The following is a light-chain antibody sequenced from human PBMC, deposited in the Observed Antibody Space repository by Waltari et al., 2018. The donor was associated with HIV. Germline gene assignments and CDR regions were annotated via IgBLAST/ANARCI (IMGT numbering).Light chain of an antibody. Sequence: SYDLTQPPSVSVAPGQTARITCGGNNIGSTSVHWYQLRPGQAPVLVVYDDRDRPSGIPERFSGSNSGDTATLTVGWAEAGDEADYYCQVWDSNSAFFGSGTKVTVL. CDR2: DDR. CDR3: QVWDSNSAF. CDR1: NIGSTS. V-gene: IGLV3-21*02. J-gene: IGLJ1*01.